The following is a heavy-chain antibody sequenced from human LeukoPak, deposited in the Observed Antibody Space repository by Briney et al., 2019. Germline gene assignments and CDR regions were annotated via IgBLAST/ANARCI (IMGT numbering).Heavy chain of an antibody. Sequence: PGGSLRLSCAASGFTFSSYGMHWVRQAPGKGLEWVAVISYDGSNKYYADSVKGRFTISRDNSKNTLYLQMNSLRSDDTAVYYCAREGYYGSGSYKQNWFDPWGQGTLVTVSS. V-gene: IGHV3-30*03. D-gene: IGHD3-10*01. CDR2: ISYDGSNK. J-gene: IGHJ5*02. CDR1: GFTFSSYG. CDR3: AREGYYGSGSYKQNWFDP.